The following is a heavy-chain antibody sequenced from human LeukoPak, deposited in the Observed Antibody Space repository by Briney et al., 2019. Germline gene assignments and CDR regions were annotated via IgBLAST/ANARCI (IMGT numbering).Heavy chain of an antibody. Sequence: GGSLRLSCEASGSTFSTYWISWVRQAPGKGLEWVANINQDGSERHYVDSLRGRFTISRDNAKNSLFLQMSSLRAEDTAVYFCTRDLYYFDSHGYYASDHWGQGTLVTVSS. CDR3: TRDLYYFDSHGYYASDH. CDR1: GSTFSTYW. V-gene: IGHV3-7*01. D-gene: IGHD3-22*01. J-gene: IGHJ4*02. CDR2: INQDGSER.